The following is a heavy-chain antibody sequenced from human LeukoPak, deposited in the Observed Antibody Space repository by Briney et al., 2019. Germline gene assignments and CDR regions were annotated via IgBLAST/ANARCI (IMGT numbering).Heavy chain of an antibody. V-gene: IGHV3-23*01. CDR2: ISGSGGST. CDR3: ANGGLAAGGFMDV. J-gene: IGHJ6*02. Sequence: PGGSLRLSCAASGFTFTNYAMSWVRQAPGKGLEWVSAISGSGGSTYYADSVKGRFTISRDNSKNTLYVQMNSLKAEDTAVYYCANGGLAAGGFMDVWGQGTPVTVSS. CDR1: GFTFTNYA. D-gene: IGHD6-13*01.